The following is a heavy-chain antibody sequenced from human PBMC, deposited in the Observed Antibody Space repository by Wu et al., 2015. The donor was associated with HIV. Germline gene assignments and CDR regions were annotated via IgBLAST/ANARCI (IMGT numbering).Heavy chain of an antibody. CDR2: IIPLFGTT. D-gene: IGHD3-9*01. Sequence: QVHLVQSGAEMKKPGSSVKVACKASGGTFKSFAISWVRQAPGQGLEWMGAIIPLFGTTNYAQKFQGRVTITADESTSTAYMELSSLRSEDTAVYYCAREGRPYDILTGYEFDYWGQGTLVTVSS. CDR1: GGTFKSFA. CDR3: AREGRPYDILTGYEFDY. V-gene: IGHV1-69*12. J-gene: IGHJ4*02.